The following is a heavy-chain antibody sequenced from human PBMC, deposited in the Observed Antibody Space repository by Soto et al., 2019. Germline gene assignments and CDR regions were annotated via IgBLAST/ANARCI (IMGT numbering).Heavy chain of an antibody. D-gene: IGHD2-15*01. V-gene: IGHV3-23*01. CDR1: GFTFSNYA. Sequence: EVQLLESGGGLVQPGGSLRLSCAASGFTFSNYAMNWVRQAPGKGLERVSAISGSGGTTYYADSVKGRFTISRDNSKNTRYLQMNSLRAEDTAVYYCAKRGFCSGGTCYGDYAYLDYWGQGTLVTVSS. CDR2: ISGSGGTT. CDR3: AKRGFCSGGTCYGDYAYLDY. J-gene: IGHJ4*02.